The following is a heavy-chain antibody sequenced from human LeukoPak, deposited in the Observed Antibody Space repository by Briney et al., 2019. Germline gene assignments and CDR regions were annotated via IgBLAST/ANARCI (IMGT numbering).Heavy chain of an antibody. V-gene: IGHV3-30*18. J-gene: IGHJ4*02. CDR3: AKQYSYLYYFDY. Sequence: PGRSLRPSCAASGFTFSSYGMHWVRQAPGKGLEWGAVISYDGSSKYYADSVKGRFTLSRDNSKNTLYLQMNSLRAEDTVVYYCAKQYSYLYYFDYWGQGTLVTASS. CDR1: GFTFSSYG. CDR2: ISYDGSSK. D-gene: IGHD5-18*01.